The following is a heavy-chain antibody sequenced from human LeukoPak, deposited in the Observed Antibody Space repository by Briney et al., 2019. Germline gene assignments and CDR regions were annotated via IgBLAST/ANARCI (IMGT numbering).Heavy chain of an antibody. J-gene: IGHJ4*02. CDR1: GYTFTNSW. D-gene: IGHD4-17*01. Sequence: GESLKISCKGSGYTFTNSWIGWVRQMPGKGLEWMGIIYPGDSDTSYRPSFQGQVTISADKSISTAYLQWSSLKASDTAMYYCARSGHDYGDYLDYWGQGTLVTVSS. CDR3: ARSGHDYGDYLDY. V-gene: IGHV5-51*01. CDR2: IYPGDSDT.